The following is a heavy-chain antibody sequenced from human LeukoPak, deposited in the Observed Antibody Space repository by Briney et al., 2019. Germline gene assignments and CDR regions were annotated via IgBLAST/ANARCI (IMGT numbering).Heavy chain of an antibody. CDR2: IIPILGIA. D-gene: IGHD3-10*01. V-gene: IGHV1-69*02. CDR1: GGTFSSYT. Sequence: SVKVSCKASGGTFSSYTISWVRQAPGQGLEWMGRIIPILGIANYAQKFQGRVTITADKSTSTAYMELSSLRSEDTAVYYRARCLGFGMVRGVIVDNWFDPWGQGTLVTVSS. J-gene: IGHJ5*02. CDR3: ARCLGFGMVRGVIVDNWFDP.